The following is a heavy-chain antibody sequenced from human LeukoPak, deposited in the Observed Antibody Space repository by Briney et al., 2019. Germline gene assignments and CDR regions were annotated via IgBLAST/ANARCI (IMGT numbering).Heavy chain of an antibody. J-gene: IGHJ6*02. CDR2: IGGSAGTT. CDR3: AKVPYSDYGSGRPPFMDA. D-gene: IGHD3-10*01. CDR1: GFTFTNWP. V-gene: IGHV3-23*01. Sequence: GGSLRLSCAASGFTFTNWPMSWVRQAPGKGLEWVSGIGGSAGTTFYADSVKGRFTISRDNSKNTLYLQMNSLRDEDTAIYYCAKVPYSDYGSGRPPFMDAWGQGTTVAISS.